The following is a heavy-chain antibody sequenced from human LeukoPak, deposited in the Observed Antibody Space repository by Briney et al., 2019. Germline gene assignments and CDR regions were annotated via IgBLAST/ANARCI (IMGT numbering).Heavy chain of an antibody. CDR2: INTDSWNP. CDR1: GYTFTNYG. J-gene: IGHJ4*02. CDR3: ARQARRSIAAATMGY. Sequence: ASVKVSCKASGYTFTNYGMNWVRQAPGQGLEWMGWINTDSWNPTYAQGFTGRFVFSLDTSVSTAYLQISSLKAEDTAVYYCARQARRSIAAATMGYWGQGTLVTVSS. V-gene: IGHV7-4-1*02. D-gene: IGHD6-13*01.